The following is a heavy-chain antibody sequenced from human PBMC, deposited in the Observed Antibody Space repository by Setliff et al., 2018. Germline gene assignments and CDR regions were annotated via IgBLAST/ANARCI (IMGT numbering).Heavy chain of an antibody. CDR1: GYSFSTYA. CDR3: SRETWYDEGYSYMDV. CDR2: INTNTGNP. V-gene: IGHV7-4-1*02. Sequence: ASVKVSCKASGYSFSTYAMSWVRQAPGQGLEWMGWINTNTGNPTYSQGFTGRIVFSLEASANTAYLQISNLETEDTGVYYCSRETWYDEGYSYMDVWGQGTAVTVSS. D-gene: IGHD1-1*01. J-gene: IGHJ6*03.